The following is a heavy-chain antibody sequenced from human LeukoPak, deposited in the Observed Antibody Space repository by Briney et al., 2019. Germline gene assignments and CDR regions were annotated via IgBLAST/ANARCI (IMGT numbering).Heavy chain of an antibody. CDR2: INPNSGGT. CDR1: GYTFTGYY. Sequence: ASVKVSCKASGYTFTGYYIHWVRQAPGQGLEWMGRINPNSGGTNYAQKFQGRVTMTRDTSISTAYMELSRLRSDDTAVYYCARALPPYDYVWGSYRLENNWFDPWGQGTLVTVSS. J-gene: IGHJ5*02. CDR3: ARALPPYDYVWGSYRLENNWFDP. V-gene: IGHV1-2*06. D-gene: IGHD3-16*02.